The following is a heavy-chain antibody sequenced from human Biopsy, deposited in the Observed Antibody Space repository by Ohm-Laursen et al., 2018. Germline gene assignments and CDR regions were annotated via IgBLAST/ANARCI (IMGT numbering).Heavy chain of an antibody. Sequence: TLSLTCTVSGGSISSDYWSWIRQSPGKGLEWIGYISNRGSTNYNPSLRGRVTISVDTSKNQSSLKLSSVTAADTAVFFCARLYRLDDYWNDDPPDAFDVWGQGTRVTVSS. V-gene: IGHV4-59*01. CDR1: GGSISSDY. D-gene: IGHD3-3*01. J-gene: IGHJ3*01. CDR3: ARLYRLDDYWNDDPPDAFDV. CDR2: ISNRGST.